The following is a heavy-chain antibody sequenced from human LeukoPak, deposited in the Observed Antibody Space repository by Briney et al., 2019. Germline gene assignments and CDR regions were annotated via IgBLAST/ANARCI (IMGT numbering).Heavy chain of an antibody. V-gene: IGHV3-23*01. CDR3: AKHVLRFLEWLPIDAFDI. J-gene: IGHJ3*02. CDR2: ISGSGGST. D-gene: IGHD3-3*01. CDR1: GFTFSSYA. Sequence: GGSLRLSCAASGFTFSSYAMSWVRQAPGKGLEWVSAISGSGGSTYYADSVKGRFTISRDNSKNTLYLQMNSLRAEDRAVYYCAKHVLRFLEWLPIDAFDIWVQGTMVTVSS.